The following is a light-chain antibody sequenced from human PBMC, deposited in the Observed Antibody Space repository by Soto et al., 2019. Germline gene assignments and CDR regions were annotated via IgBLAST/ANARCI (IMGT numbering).Light chain of an antibody. V-gene: IGKV1-33*01. CDR3: QQYENLPWT. J-gene: IGKJ1*01. CDR2: DAS. CDR1: QDINNY. Sequence: DIQMTQSPSSLSASVGDRVTITCQASQDINNYLNWYQQKPGKAPKLLIYDASNLETGVPSRFSGSGSGTYFTFRISSLQPDDIATYYCQQYENLPWTFGQGTKVEVK.